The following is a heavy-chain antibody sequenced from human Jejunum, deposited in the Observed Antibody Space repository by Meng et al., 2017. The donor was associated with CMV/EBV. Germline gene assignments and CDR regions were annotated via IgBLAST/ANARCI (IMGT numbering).Heavy chain of an antibody. V-gene: IGHV1-18*01. D-gene: IGHD3-22*01. CDR1: GYTFTRYG. Sequence: SGYTFTRYGISWVRQAPGQGLEWMGWISPYNGNTHYVQKLQSRVTMTTDTSTSTAYMELRSLRSDDTAVYYCARGVVTMIRYYFDYWGQGTLVTVSS. CDR2: ISPYNGNT. CDR3: ARGVVTMIRYYFDY. J-gene: IGHJ4*02.